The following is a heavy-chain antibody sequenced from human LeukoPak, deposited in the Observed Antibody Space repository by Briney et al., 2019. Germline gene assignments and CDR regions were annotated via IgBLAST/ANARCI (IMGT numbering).Heavy chain of an antibody. D-gene: IGHD6-13*01. J-gene: IGHJ5*02. CDR3: AKGGIAAAPLYNWFDP. CDR2: IRYDGSNK. V-gene: IGHV3-30*02. CDR1: GFTFSSYG. Sequence: LVGSLRLSCAASGFTFSSYGMHWVRQAPRKGLEWGAFIRYDGSNKYDADSVKGRFTISRDNSKHTLYLQMNSLRAEGTAVYYCAKGGIAAAPLYNWFDPWGQGTLVTVSS.